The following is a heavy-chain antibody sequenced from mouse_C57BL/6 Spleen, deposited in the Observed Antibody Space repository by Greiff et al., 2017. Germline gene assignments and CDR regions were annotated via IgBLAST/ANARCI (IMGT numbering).Heavy chain of an antibody. Sequence: QVHVKQPGAELVKPGASVKLSCKASGYTFTSYWMHWVKQRPGQGLEWIGMIHPNSGSTNYNEKFKSKATLTVDKSSSTAYMQLSSLTSEDSAVYYCAREIMKGNAMDYWGQGTSVTVSS. CDR1: GYTFTSYW. CDR3: AREIMKGNAMDY. J-gene: IGHJ4*01. V-gene: IGHV1-64*01. CDR2: IHPNSGST.